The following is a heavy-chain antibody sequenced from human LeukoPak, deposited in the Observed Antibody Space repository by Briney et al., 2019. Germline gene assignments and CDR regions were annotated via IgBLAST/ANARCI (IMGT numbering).Heavy chain of an antibody. CDR2: IIPIFGTA. CDR1: GGTSSSYV. CDR3: ARDSYGDANFDS. D-gene: IGHD4-17*01. Sequence: SVKVSCEASGGTSSSYVISWVRQAPGQGLEWMGGIIPIFGTAKYAQKFQGRVTIIADKSTSTVYMELSSLRSEDTAVYYCARDSYGDANFDSWGQGTLVTVSS. J-gene: IGHJ4*02. V-gene: IGHV1-69*06.